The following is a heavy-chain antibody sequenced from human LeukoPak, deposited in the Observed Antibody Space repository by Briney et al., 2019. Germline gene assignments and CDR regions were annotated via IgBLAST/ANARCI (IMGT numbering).Heavy chain of an antibody. D-gene: IGHD5-18*01. J-gene: IGHJ4*02. CDR1: GFTFSSYG. V-gene: IGHV3-33*06. CDR3: AKGRGYSYGTGDY. Sequence: PGGSLRFSCAASGFTFSSYGMHWVRQAPGKGLEWVAVIWYDGSNKYYADSVKGRFTISRDNSKNTLYLQMNSLRAEDTAVYYCAKGRGYSYGTGDYWGQGTLVTVSS. CDR2: IWYDGSNK.